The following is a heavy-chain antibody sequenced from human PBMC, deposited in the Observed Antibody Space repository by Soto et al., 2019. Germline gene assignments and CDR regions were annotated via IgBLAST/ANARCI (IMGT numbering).Heavy chain of an antibody. CDR3: ARDIHRYCSSTSCYRFDP. D-gene: IGHD2-2*02. Sequence: SETLSLTCTVSGDSISSSNYYWAWIRQPPGKGLEWIGSIYYSESSHYRGSTYYNPSLKSRVTISVDTSKDQLFLKLSSVTAADTAVYYCARDIHRYCSSTSCYRFDPWGQGTLVTVSS. CDR2: IYYSESSHYRGST. J-gene: IGHJ5*02. CDR1: GDSISSSNYY. V-gene: IGHV4-39*02.